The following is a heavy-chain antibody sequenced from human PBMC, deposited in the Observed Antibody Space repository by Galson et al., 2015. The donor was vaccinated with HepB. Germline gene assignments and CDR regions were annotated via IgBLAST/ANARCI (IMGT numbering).Heavy chain of an antibody. J-gene: IGHJ4*02. CDR3: AKAGGEWELSGSDY. CDR1: GFTFSSYG. CDR2: ISYDGSNK. D-gene: IGHD1-26*01. Sequence: SLRLSCAASGFTFSSYGMHWVRQAPGKGLEWVAVISYDGSNKYYADSVKGRFTISRDNSKNTLYLQMNSLRAEDTAVYYCAKAGGEWELSGSDYWGQGTLVTVSS. V-gene: IGHV3-30*18.